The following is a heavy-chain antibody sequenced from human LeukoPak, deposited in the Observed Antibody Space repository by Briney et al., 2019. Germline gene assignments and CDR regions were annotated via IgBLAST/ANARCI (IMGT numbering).Heavy chain of an antibody. CDR3: ARDLGGTYHHFDY. J-gene: IGHJ4*02. D-gene: IGHD1-26*01. Sequence: PGGSLRLSCSASGFDFSIYTMYWVRQAPGKGPEYVSTISGSGNGGSRYYADSVKGRFTISRDDSKSIVYLQMNNLRSEDTAVYYCARDLGGTYHHFDYWGQGTLVTVSS. V-gene: IGHV3-64*04. CDR2: ISGSGNGGSR. CDR1: GFDFSIYT.